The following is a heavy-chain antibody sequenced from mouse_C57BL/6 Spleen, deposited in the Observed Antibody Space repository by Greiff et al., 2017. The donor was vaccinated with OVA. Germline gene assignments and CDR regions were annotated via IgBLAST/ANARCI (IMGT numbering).Heavy chain of an antibody. J-gene: IGHJ4*01. CDR2: IDPEDGEP. CDR1: GFNIKDYY. V-gene: IGHV14-2*01. D-gene: IGHD4-1*01. Sequence: VQLQQSGAELVKPGASVKLSCTASGFNIKDYYMHWVKQRTEQGLEWIGRIDPEDGEPKYAPKFQGKATITADTSSNTAYLQLSSLTSEDTAVYYCAQGLGSRYYYAMDYWGQGTSVTVSS. CDR3: AQGLGSRYYYAMDY.